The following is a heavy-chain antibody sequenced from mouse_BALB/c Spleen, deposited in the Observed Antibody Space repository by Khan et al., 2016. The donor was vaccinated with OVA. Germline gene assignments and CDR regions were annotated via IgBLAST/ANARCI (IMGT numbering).Heavy chain of an antibody. CDR2: INTYTGEP. CDR1: GYTFTKNG. Sequence: QVQLKQSGPELKKPGEPVKISCKASGYTFTKNGMNWAKQAPGQGLKWMGWINTYTGEPTYAADFKGRFAFSLETSASTAYLQINNLKNEDTATYFCERVGYAGTMDSWGQGTSVTVSP. CDR3: ERVGYAGTMDS. V-gene: IGHV9-3-1*01. J-gene: IGHJ4*01. D-gene: IGHD2-14*01.